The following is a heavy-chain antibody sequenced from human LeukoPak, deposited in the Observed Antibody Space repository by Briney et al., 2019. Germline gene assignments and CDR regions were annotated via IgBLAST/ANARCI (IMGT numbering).Heavy chain of an antibody. CDR1: GGSISTGGYY. D-gene: IGHD3-3*01. V-gene: IGHV4-31*03. J-gene: IGHJ2*01. CDR2: IHNSGSA. CDR3: ARAILTPSGYVWHFDL. Sequence: SETLSLTCTVSGGSISTGGYYWSWIRQLPGKGLEWIGYIHNSGSAYYSPSLRSRVTMSVDTSKNQFSLNLGYMTAADTALYYCARAILTPSGYVWHFDLWGRGTLVTVSS.